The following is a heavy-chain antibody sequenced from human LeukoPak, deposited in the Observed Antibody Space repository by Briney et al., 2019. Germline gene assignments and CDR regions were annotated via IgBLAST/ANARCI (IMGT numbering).Heavy chain of an antibody. D-gene: IGHD3-10*01. J-gene: IGHJ6*02. CDR3: AKGYGSGTAYGMDV. CDR1: GFTFSSYA. CDR2: ISYDGSNK. Sequence: GGSLRLSCAASGFTFSSYAMHWVRQAPGKGLEWVAVISYDGSNKYYADSVKGRFTISRDNSKNTLYLQMNSLRAEDTALYFCAKGYGSGTAYGMDVWGQGTTVTVSS. V-gene: IGHV3-30-3*01.